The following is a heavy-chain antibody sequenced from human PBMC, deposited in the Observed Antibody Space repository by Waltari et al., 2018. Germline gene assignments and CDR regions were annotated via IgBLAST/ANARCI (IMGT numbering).Heavy chain of an antibody. V-gene: IGHV4-39*01. D-gene: IGHD3-10*01. CDR2: IDYSGST. CDR1: GGSISSSSYY. J-gene: IGHJ2*01. Sequence: QLQLQESGPGLVKPSETLSLTCTVSGGSISSSSYYWGWIRQPPGKGLEWIGSIDYSGSTYYNPSLKSRVTISVDTSKNQFSLKLSSVTAADTAVYYCARPRPYGSGSDWYFDLWGRGTLVTVSS. CDR3: ARPRPYGSGSDWYFDL.